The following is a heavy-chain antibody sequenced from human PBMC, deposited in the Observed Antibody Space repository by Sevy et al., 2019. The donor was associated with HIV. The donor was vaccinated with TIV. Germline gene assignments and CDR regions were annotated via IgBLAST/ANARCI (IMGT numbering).Heavy chain of an antibody. J-gene: IGHJ4*02. CDR1: GFTFSSYA. CDR2: ISFDGRKT. CDR3: ARDLRVDLDY. V-gene: IGHV3-30*04. Sequence: GGSLRLSCAASGFTFSSYAFHWVRQAPGKGLEWVAVISFDGRKTDYANSVKGRFTISNANSKNTLHLRMSRLRGDDTAVYYCARDLRVDLDYWGQGTLVTVSS.